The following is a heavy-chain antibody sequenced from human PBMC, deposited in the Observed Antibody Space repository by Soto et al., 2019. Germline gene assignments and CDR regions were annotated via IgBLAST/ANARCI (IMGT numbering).Heavy chain of an antibody. CDR2: ISTSGTT. CDR1: GASISSYF. V-gene: IGHV4-4*07. J-gene: IGHJ5*02. Sequence: SETLSLTCTVSGASISSYFWTWIRQPAGKGLDWIGRISTSGTTNYNPSLKSRVTMSVDTSKNHFSLNLSSVTAADTAVYYCAREAGPDRWFDPWGQGNMVAVYS. CDR3: AREAGPDRWFDP. D-gene: IGHD6-19*01.